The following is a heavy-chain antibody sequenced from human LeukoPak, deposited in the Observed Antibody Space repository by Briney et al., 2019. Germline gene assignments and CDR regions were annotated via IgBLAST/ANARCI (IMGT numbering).Heavy chain of an antibody. D-gene: IGHD5-18*01. Sequence: GASVKVSCKASGYTFTSYGISWVRQAPGQGLEWMGWISAYNGNTNYAQKLQGRVTMTTDTSTSTAYMELRSLRSDDTAVYYCARVRLWESVDAFDIWGQGTMVTVPS. V-gene: IGHV1-18*01. CDR2: ISAYNGNT. CDR3: ARVRLWESVDAFDI. CDR1: GYTFTSYG. J-gene: IGHJ3*02.